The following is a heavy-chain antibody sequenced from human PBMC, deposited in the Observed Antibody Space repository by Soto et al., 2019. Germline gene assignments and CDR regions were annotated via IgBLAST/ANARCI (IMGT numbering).Heavy chain of an antibody. CDR1: GGTFSSYA. V-gene: IGHV1-69*01. J-gene: IGHJ3*02. D-gene: IGHD3-22*01. CDR2: IIPIFGTA. Sequence: QVQLVQSGAEVKKPGSSVKVSCKASGGTFSSYAISWVRQAPGQGLEWMGGIIPIFGTANYAQKFQGRVTITADESTITAYMELISLRSEDTAVYYCARDLSYYDSSGYDHRAFDIWGQATIVTVSS. CDR3: ARDLSYYDSSGYDHRAFDI.